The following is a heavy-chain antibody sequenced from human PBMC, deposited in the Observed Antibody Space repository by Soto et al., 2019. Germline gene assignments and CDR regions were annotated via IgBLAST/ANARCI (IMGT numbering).Heavy chain of an antibody. CDR2: ISANNSDT. Sequence: GASVKVSCKASGYTFTGYYMHWVRQAPGQGLEWMGWISANNSDTNYAQKLQGRVTMTRDTSTSTAYMELRSLRSDDTAVYYCARERGYSGYPIDYWGQGTLVTVSS. V-gene: IGHV1-18*04. CDR3: ARERGYSGYPIDY. CDR1: GYTFTGYY. J-gene: IGHJ4*02. D-gene: IGHD5-12*01.